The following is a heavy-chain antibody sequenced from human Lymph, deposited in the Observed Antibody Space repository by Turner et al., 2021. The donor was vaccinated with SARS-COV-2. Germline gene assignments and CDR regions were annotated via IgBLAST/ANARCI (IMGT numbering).Heavy chain of an antibody. D-gene: IGHD2-21*01. J-gene: IGHJ4*02. Sequence: EVQLLESGGGLVQPGGSLRLSCAATGFTFSSYAMSWVRQAPGKGLGWVSSISGSGGRKYYADSVKGRLTISRDNSKNTLYLQMNSLRAEDTAVYYCAKDRWTISEGYFDYWGQGTLVTVSS. CDR3: AKDRWTISEGYFDY. CDR2: ISGSGGRK. V-gene: IGHV3-23*01. CDR1: GFTFSSYA.